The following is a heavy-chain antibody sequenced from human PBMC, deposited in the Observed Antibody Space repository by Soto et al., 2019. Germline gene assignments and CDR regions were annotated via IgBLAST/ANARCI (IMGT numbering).Heavy chain of an antibody. D-gene: IGHD3-9*01. J-gene: IGHJ5*02. CDR2: INAGNGNT. V-gene: IGHV1-3*01. Sequence: ASVKVSCKASGYTFSKYAMQWVRQAVGQRLEWMGWINAGNGNTKYSQKFQGRVTITTDTSASTAYMELRSLRSDDTAVYYCARVFLYDILTGYSNRDWFDPWGQGTLVTVSS. CDR3: ARVFLYDILTGYSNRDWFDP. CDR1: GYTFSKYA.